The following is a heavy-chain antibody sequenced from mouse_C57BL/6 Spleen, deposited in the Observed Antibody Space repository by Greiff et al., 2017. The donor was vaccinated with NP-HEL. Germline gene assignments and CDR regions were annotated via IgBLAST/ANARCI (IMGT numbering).Heavy chain of an antibody. CDR3: AREGANYYGSSYWYFDV. CDR2: INPYNGGT. D-gene: IGHD1-1*01. Sequence: EVQLQQSGPVLVKPGASVKMSCKASGYTFTDYYMNWVKQSHGKSLEWIGVINPYNGGTSYNQKFKGKATSTVDKSSSTAYMELNSLTYEDSAVYYCAREGANYYGSSYWYFDVWGTGTTGTVSS. J-gene: IGHJ1*03. V-gene: IGHV1-19*01. CDR1: GYTFTDYY.